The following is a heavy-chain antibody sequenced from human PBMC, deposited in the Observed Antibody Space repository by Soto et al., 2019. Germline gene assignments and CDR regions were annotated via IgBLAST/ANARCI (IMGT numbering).Heavy chain of an antibody. CDR2: IVVGSGNT. CDR3: AADCSGGSCYSSAFDI. V-gene: IGHV1-58*02. J-gene: IGHJ3*02. D-gene: IGHD2-15*01. CDR1: GFTFTSSA. Sequence: GAPVKVSCKASGFTFTSSAMQWVRQARGQRLEWIGWIVVGSGNTNYAQKFQERVTITRDMSTSTAYMELSSLRSEDTAVYYCAADCSGGSCYSSAFDIWGQGTMVTVSS.